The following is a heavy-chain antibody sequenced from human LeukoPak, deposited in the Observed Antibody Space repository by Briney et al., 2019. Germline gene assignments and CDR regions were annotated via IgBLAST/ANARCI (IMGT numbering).Heavy chain of an antibody. V-gene: IGHV3-30*02. CDR3: AKGSLAWSGTFDY. Sequence: GGSLRLSCAASGFTFSYYGMHWVRQAPGKGLEWVAFVRFDGNDKYYADSVKGRFTISRDNSKNTLYLQMNSLRAEDTAVYYCAKGSLAWSGTFDYWGQGTLVTVSS. D-gene: IGHD3-3*01. CDR1: GFTFSYYG. J-gene: IGHJ4*02. CDR2: VRFDGNDK.